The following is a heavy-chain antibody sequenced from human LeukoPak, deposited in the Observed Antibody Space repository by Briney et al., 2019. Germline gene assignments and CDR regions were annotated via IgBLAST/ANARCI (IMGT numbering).Heavy chain of an antibody. V-gene: IGHV4-30-4*01. Sequence: SETLSLTCTVSGGSISSGDYYWSWIRQPPGKGLEWIGYIYYSGSTYYNPSLKSRVTISVDTSKNQFSLKLSSVTAADTAVYYCASSIAAAGTSFDYWGQGTLATVSS. D-gene: IGHD6-13*01. CDR3: ASSIAAAGTSFDY. CDR1: GGSISSGDYY. CDR2: IYYSGST. J-gene: IGHJ4*02.